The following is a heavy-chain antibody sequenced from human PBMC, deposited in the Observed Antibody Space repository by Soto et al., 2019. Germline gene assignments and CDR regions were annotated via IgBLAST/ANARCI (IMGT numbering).Heavy chain of an antibody. Sequence: PGESLKISCKGSGYSFTSCWISWVRQMPGKGLEWMGRIDPSDSYTNYSPSFQGHVTISADKSISTAYLQWSSLKASDTAMYYCATRGVGATTDYYYYGMDVWGQGTTVTVSS. V-gene: IGHV5-10-1*01. J-gene: IGHJ6*02. CDR3: ATRGVGATTDYYYYGMDV. D-gene: IGHD1-26*01. CDR2: IDPSDSYT. CDR1: GYSFTSCW.